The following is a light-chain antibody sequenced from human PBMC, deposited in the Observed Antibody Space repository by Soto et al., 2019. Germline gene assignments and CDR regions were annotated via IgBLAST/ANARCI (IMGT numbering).Light chain of an antibody. V-gene: IGKV3-20*01. CDR1: QSVRSNY. J-gene: IGKJ2*01. CDR2: GAS. CDR3: QQYGSSPSYT. Sequence: DIVLTQSPGTLSVSPGERATLSCRASQSVRSNYLAWYQHKPGQAPRLLIYGASTRATGIPDRFSGSGSATDFTLTISRLEPEDFAVYYCQQYGSSPSYTFGQGTKLEIK.